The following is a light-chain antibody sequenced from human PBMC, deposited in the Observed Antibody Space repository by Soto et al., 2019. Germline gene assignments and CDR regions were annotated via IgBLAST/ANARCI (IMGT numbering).Light chain of an antibody. CDR3: SSYTSSSTPFV. CDR1: SSDVGVYNY. CDR2: EVS. J-gene: IGLJ1*01. Sequence: HSALAQPASVSGSPGQSITISCTGTSSDVGVYNYVSWYQQHPGKAHKLMIYEVSNRPSGVSSRFSGSKSGNTASLTISGLQAEDEADYYCSSYTSSSTPFVFGTGTKLTV. V-gene: IGLV2-14*01.